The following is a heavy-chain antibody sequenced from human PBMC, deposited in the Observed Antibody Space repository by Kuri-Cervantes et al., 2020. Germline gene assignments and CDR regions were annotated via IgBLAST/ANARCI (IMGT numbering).Heavy chain of an antibody. D-gene: IGHD6-19*01. CDR2: ISWDGGST. CDR1: GFTFDDYA. V-gene: IGHV3-43D*03. Sequence: LSLTCAASGFTFDDYAMHWVRQAPGKGLEWVSLISWDGGSTYYADSVKGRFTISRDNSKNSLYPQMNSLRAEDTALYYCAKSSRTVAGPFDYWGQGTLVTVSS. J-gene: IGHJ4*02. CDR3: AKSSRTVAGPFDY.